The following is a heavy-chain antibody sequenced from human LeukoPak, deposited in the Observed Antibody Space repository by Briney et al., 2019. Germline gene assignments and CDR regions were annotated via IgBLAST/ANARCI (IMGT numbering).Heavy chain of an antibody. CDR2: INSDGGIT. CDR1: GFTFSSYC. D-gene: IGHD1-1*01. Sequence: GGSLRLSCAASGFTFSSYCMHWVRQAPGKGLVWVSRINSDGGITSYADSLKGRFTLSRDKAKNPLYLQMNSLRAEDTAVYYCASTLDYWYFVLWGRGTLVTVSS. CDR3: ASTLDYWYFVL. J-gene: IGHJ2*01. V-gene: IGHV3-74*01.